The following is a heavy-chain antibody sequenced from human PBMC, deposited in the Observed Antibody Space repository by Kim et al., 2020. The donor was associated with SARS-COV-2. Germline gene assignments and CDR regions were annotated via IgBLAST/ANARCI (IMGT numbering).Heavy chain of an antibody. Sequence: GGSLRLSCAASGFTFSSYWMSWVRQAPGKGLEWVANIKQDGSEKYYVDSVKGRFTISRDNAKNSLYLQMNSLRAEDTAVYYCARAGQWLVPHNFDYWGQGTLVTVSS. V-gene: IGHV3-7*03. CDR3: ARAGQWLVPHNFDY. D-gene: IGHD6-19*01. CDR2: IKQDGSEK. CDR1: GFTFSSYW. J-gene: IGHJ4*02.